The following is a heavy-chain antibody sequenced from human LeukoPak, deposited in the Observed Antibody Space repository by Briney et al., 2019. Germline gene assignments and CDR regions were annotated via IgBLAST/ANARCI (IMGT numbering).Heavy chain of an antibody. D-gene: IGHD2-2*01. CDR1: GFTLSSYA. V-gene: IGHV3-23*01. CDR2: ISTSGGST. J-gene: IGHJ4*02. CDR3: AKKIGSTSRGFDY. Sequence: GGSLRLSCAASGFTLSSYAMSWVRQAPGKGLEWVSAISTSGGSTYYADSVKGRFTISRDNSKNTLYLQMNSLRAEDTAVYYCAKKIGSTSRGFDYWGQGTLVTVPS.